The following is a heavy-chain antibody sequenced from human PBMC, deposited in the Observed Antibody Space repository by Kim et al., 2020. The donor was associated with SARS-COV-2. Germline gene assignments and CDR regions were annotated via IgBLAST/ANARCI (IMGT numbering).Heavy chain of an antibody. J-gene: IGHJ6*02. V-gene: IGHV3-53*01. Sequence: KGRFTISRDNSKNTLYLQMNSLRAEDTAVYYCARSQLRDYGDYADYGMDVWGQGTTVTVSS. D-gene: IGHD4-17*01. CDR3: ARSQLRDYGDYADYGMDV.